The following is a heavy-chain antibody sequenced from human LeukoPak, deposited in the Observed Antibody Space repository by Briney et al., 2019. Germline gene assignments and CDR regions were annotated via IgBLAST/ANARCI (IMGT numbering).Heavy chain of an antibody. D-gene: IGHD2-15*01. V-gene: IGHV4-59*01. CDR3: ARGYCSGGSCYSYYYYNYMDV. CDR2: IYYTGST. J-gene: IGHJ6*03. Sequence: PSETLSLTCTVSGGSISTYYWSWIRQPPGKGLEWIGYIYYTGSTSYNPSLKSRVTMSLDASKNQFSLELNSVTPADTAVYYCARGYCSGGSCYSYYYYNYMDVWGKGTTVTVSS. CDR1: GGSISTYY.